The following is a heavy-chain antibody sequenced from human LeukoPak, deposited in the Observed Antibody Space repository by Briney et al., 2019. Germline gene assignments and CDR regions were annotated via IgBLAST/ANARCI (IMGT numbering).Heavy chain of an antibody. CDR3: AREVYYGSENFDY. Sequence: PETLSLTCTVSGGSISSYYWIWIRQPAGKGLEWIGRIYPSGSTNYNPSLKSRVTMSVDTSKNQFSLKLSSVTAADTAVYYCAREVYYGSENFDYWGQGTLITVSS. CDR2: IYPSGST. CDR1: GGSISSYY. J-gene: IGHJ4*02. V-gene: IGHV4-4*07. D-gene: IGHD3-10*01.